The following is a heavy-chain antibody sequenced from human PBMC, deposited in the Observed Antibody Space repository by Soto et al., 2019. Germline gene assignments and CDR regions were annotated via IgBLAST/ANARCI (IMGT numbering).Heavy chain of an antibody. Sequence: QVQLVQSGAEVKKPGASVKVSCKASGYTFTSYAMHWVRQAPGQRLEWMGWINAGNGNTKYSQKFQGRVTITRDTSASTAYMELSSLRSEDTAVYYCARLDIAVAGYGSEYFQHWGQGTLVTVSS. J-gene: IGHJ1*01. D-gene: IGHD6-19*01. CDR2: INAGNGNT. CDR1: GYTFTSYA. CDR3: ARLDIAVAGYGSEYFQH. V-gene: IGHV1-3*01.